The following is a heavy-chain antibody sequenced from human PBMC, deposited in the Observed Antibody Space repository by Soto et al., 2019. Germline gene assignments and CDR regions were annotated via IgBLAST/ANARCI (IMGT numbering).Heavy chain of an antibody. CDR2: VNHGGST. CDR1: GGSFSGFF. D-gene: IGHD2-15*01. J-gene: IGHJ4*02. V-gene: IGHV4-34*01. Sequence: LSETLSLTCAVSGGSFSGFFWGWIRQPPGKGLEWIGEVNHGGSTNYNPSLKSRVTISSDTSKNHFSLTLRSVTAADTAVYYCARAAVAAGGPFDKWGQGALVTVSS. CDR3: ARAAVAAGGPFDK.